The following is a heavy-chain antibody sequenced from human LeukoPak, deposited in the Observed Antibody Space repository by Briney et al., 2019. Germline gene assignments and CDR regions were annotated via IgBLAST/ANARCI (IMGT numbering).Heavy chain of an antibody. J-gene: IGHJ4*02. CDR3: ARVDRTIWCGELCY. CDR2: IIPIFGTA. V-gene: IGHV1-69*13. CDR1: GGTFSSYA. D-gene: IGHD3-10*01. Sequence: SVRVSCKASGGTFSSYAISWVRQAPGHGLEWMGGIIPIFGTAIYAQKFQGRVTITADESTSTAYMELSSLRSEDTAVYYCARVDRTIWCGELCYWGQGTLVTVSS.